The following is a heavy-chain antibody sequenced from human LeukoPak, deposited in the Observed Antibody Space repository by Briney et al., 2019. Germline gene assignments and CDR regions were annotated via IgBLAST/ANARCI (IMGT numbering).Heavy chain of an antibody. CDR3: ARGGLGSSLVRYFDL. J-gene: IGHJ2*01. Sequence: SETLSLTCAVYGGSFSGYYWSWIRQPPGKGLEWIGEINHSGSTNYNPALKSRVTISVETRQFLFSLELSTVTAPDTAVYYCARGGLGSSLVRYFDLWGRGALVTVSS. CDR2: INHSGST. D-gene: IGHD6-13*01. CDR1: GGSFSGYY. V-gene: IGHV4-34*01.